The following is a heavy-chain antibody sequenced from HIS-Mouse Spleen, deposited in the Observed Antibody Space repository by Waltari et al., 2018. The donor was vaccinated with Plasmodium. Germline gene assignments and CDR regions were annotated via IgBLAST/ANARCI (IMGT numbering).Heavy chain of an antibody. Sequence: QVQLQESGPGLLKPSETLSLTCTVSGGSISSSSCSWIGQPPGKGLEWIAYIYYSGSTNYNPSLKSRVTISVDTSKNQFSLKLSSVTAADTAVFYCARGGYSSSSYYFDYWGQGTLVTVSS. D-gene: IGHD6-6*01. CDR1: GGSISSSS. J-gene: IGHJ4*02. CDR3: ARGGYSSSSYYFDY. CDR2: IYYSGST. V-gene: IGHV4-59*01.